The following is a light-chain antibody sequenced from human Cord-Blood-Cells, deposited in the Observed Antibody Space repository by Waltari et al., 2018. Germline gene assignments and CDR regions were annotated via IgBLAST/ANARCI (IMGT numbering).Light chain of an antibody. CDR1: SSAVGSYNL. CDR3: CSYAGSSTYV. CDR2: EGS. Sequence: QSALTQPASVSASPGPSITISCTGTSSAVGSYNLVSWYQQHPGKAPKLKSYEGSKRPSGVSNRFSGSKSGNTPSLTISGLQAEDEADYYCCSYAGSSTYVFGTGTKVTVL. J-gene: IGLJ1*01. V-gene: IGLV2-23*01.